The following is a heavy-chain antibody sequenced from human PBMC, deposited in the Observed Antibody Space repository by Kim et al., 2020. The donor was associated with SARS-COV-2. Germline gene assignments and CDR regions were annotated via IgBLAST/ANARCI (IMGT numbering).Heavy chain of an antibody. V-gene: IGHV1-69*04. J-gene: IGHJ6*02. CDR3: ARDTVDGERSYYYYYGMDV. CDR1: GGTFSSYA. Sequence: SVKVSCKASGGTFSSYAISWVRQAPGQGLEWMGRIIPILGIANYAQKFQGRVTITADKSTSTAYMELSSLRSEDTAVYYCARDTVDGERSYYYYYGMDVWGQGTTVTVSS. CDR2: IIPILGIA. D-gene: IGHD6-25*01.